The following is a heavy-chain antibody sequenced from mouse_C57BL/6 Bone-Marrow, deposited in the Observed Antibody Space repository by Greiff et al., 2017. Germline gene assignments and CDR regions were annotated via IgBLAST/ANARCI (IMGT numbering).Heavy chain of an antibody. CDR3: AIWYPMDY. V-gene: IGHV1-50*01. CDR1: GYTFTSYW. D-gene: IGHD1-1*02. J-gene: IGHJ4*01. Sequence: VQLQQPGAELVKPGASVKLSCKASGYTFTSYWMQWVKQRPGQGLEWIGEIDPSDSYTNSNQKFKGKATLTVDTSSSTAYMQLSSLTSEDSAVYYCAIWYPMDYWGQGTSVTVSS. CDR2: IDPSDSYT.